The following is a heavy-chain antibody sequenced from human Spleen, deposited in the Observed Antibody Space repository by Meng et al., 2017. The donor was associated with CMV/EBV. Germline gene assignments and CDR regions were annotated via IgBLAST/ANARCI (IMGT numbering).Heavy chain of an antibody. D-gene: IGHD5-12*01. CDR3: ARVMATKNYYFDY. CDR1: GYSFTNYW. J-gene: IGHJ4*02. Sequence: GSLKISCKGSGYSFTNYWIGWVRQMPGKGLEWMGIIYPGDSDTRYSPSFQGQVTISADKSISTAYLQWSSLKASDTAMYYCARVMATKNYYFDYWGQGTLVTVSS. CDR2: IYPGDSDT. V-gene: IGHV5-51*01.